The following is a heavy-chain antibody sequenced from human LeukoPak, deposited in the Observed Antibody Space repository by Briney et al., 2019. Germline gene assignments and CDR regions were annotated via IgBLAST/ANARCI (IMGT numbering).Heavy chain of an antibody. CDR2: IKQDGSDK. Sequence: GGSLRLSCAASGFTLSSYWMTWVRQAPGKGLEWVAKIKQDGSDKYYVDSVEGRFTISRDNAKNSLYLQMNSLRAEDTAVYYCARTDFWSGYHRGYFDCWGQGTLVTVSS. D-gene: IGHD3-3*01. CDR3: ARTDFWSGYHRGYFDC. V-gene: IGHV3-7*05. J-gene: IGHJ4*02. CDR1: GFTLSSYW.